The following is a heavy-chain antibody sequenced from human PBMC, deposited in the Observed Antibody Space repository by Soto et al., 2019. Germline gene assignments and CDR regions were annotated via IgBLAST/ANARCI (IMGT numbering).Heavy chain of an antibody. V-gene: IGHV1-69*06. D-gene: IGHD6-19*01. J-gene: IGHJ4*02. CDR3: VTAHNSGWYFFDY. CDR2: IIPLFGKA. CDR1: GGSFSTLG. Sequence: SVKVSCKASGGSFSTLGINWVRQAPGQGLEWMGGIIPLFGKARYAETSQGRVTITADTSTGTAYMEVSSLRSDDTAVFYCVTAHNSGWYFFDYWGPGTLVTVSS.